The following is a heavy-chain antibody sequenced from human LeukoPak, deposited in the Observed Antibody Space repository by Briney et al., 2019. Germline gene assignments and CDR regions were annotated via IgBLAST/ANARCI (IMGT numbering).Heavy chain of an antibody. CDR1: GFTFSSYS. V-gene: IGHV3-21*01. Sequence: GSLRLSCAASGFTFSSYSMNWGRQAPGKVLEWVSSISSSSSYIYYADSVKGRFTISRDNANYSLYLQMNSLRAEDTAVYYCAREDTALVTLDYWGQGTLVTVSS. D-gene: IGHD5-18*01. CDR3: AREDTALVTLDY. CDR2: ISSSSSYI. J-gene: IGHJ4*02.